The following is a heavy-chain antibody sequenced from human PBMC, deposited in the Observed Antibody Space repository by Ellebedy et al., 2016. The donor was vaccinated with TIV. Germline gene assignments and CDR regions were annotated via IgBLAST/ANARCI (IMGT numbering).Heavy chain of an antibody. V-gene: IGHV3-7*01. Sequence: GGSLRLXXAASGFTFSSYWMAWVRLVPGRGLEWVANMREDGTQTYYVDSLRGRFSISRDDAKKTLYLQMNSLTDEDTAVYYCARENYKSCDYWGQGTLVTVSS. CDR2: MREDGTQT. J-gene: IGHJ4*02. D-gene: IGHD5-24*01. CDR1: GFTFSSYW. CDR3: ARENYKSCDY.